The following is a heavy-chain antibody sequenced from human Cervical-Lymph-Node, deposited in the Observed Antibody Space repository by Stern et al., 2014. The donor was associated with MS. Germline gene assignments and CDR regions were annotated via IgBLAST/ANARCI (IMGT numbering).Heavy chain of an antibody. CDR1: GFNFSNYA. D-gene: IGHD6-19*01. CDR2: VWYDGDDK. V-gene: IGHV3-33*01. J-gene: IGHJ4*02. CDR3: ARGRYSSGWYLYVY. Sequence: EQLVESGGGVVQPGRSLRLSCTASGFNFSNYAMHWVRQAPGKGLEWVAVVWYDGDDKYYADSVKGRFTIFRDNSKNSLYLQMTSLRTEDTAVYYCARGRYSSGWYLYVYWGQGTLVTVSS.